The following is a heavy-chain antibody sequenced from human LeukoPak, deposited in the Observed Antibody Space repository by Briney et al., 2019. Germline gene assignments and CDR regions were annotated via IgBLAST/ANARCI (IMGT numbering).Heavy chain of an antibody. CDR1: GFTFTNYA. J-gene: IGHJ3*02. CDR3: AKDTRSTVISVGAFEI. V-gene: IGHV3-23*01. CDR2: INKSGGNT. Sequence: GGSLRLSCAASGFTFTNYAMTWVRQAPGKGLEWVSTINKSGGNTYFADFAKGRFTISRDNSKNTLFLQINSLRADDTALYYCAKDTRSTVISVGAFEIWGQGTMVTVSS. D-gene: IGHD3-22*01.